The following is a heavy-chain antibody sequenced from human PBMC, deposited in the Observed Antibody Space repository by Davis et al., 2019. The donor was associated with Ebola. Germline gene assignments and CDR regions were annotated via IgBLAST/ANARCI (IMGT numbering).Heavy chain of an antibody. V-gene: IGHV4-31*03. CDR3: ARGERVATVFGVVPDAFDI. Sequence: LRLSCTVSGGSISRGGSYWSWVRQVPGKGLEWIGYIYYSGSTYYNPSLKSRLTILVDTSKNQFSLKLSSVTAADTAVYYCARGERVATVFGVVPDAFDIWGQGTMVTVSS. CDR2: IYYSGST. J-gene: IGHJ3*02. D-gene: IGHD3-3*01. CDR1: GGSISRGGSY.